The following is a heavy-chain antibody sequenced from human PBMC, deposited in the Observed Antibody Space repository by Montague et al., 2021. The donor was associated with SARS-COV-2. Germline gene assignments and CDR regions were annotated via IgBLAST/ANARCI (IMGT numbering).Heavy chain of an antibody. Sequence: SETLSLTCTVSGGSISSYYWSWIRQPPGKGLEWIGYIYYSGSTNYNPSLKSRVTISVDTSKNQFSLKLSSVTAADTAVYYCARGGGWLSRGSYYFDYWGQGTLVTVSS. J-gene: IGHJ4*02. CDR3: ARGGGWLSRGSYYFDY. V-gene: IGHV4-59*01. CDR2: IYYSGST. D-gene: IGHD3-22*01. CDR1: GGSISSYY.